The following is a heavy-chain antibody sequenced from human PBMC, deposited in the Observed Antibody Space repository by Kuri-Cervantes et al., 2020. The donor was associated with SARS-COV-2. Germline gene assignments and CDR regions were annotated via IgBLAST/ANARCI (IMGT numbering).Heavy chain of an antibody. CDR3: ARAQWSSGYSNIDY. CDR1: GGSFSGYY. J-gene: IGHJ4*02. CDR2: INHSGST. V-gene: IGHV4-34*01. Sequence: ESLKISCAVYGGSFSGYYWSWIRQPPGKGLEWIGEINHSGSTNYNPSLKSRVTISVDTSKNQSSLKLSSVTAADTAVYYCARAQWSSGYSNIDYWGQGTLVTVSS. D-gene: IGHD3-22*01.